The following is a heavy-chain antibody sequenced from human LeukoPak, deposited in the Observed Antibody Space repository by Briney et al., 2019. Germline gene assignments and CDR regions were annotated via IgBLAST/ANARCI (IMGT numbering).Heavy chain of an antibody. D-gene: IGHD3-22*01. CDR1: GGSFSGYY. Sequence: SETLSLTCAVYGGSFSGYYWSWIRQPPGKGLEWIGEINHSGSTNYSPSLKSRVTISVDTSKNQFSLKLSSVTAADTAVYYCARGQYYYDSSGYSRGLSFFDYWGQGTLVTVSS. J-gene: IGHJ4*02. CDR2: INHSGST. CDR3: ARGQYYYDSSGYSRGLSFFDY. V-gene: IGHV4-34*01.